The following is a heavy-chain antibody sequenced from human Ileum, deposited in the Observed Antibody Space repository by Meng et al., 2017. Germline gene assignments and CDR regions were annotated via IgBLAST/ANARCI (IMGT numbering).Heavy chain of an antibody. V-gene: IGHV3-21*01. CDR3: ARDFSGSYYTNYFDY. CDR2: ISSSSSYI. J-gene: IGHJ4*02. CDR1: GFSLRSYS. Sequence: EVQLVESGGGLVKPGGAVRRACAASGFSLRSYSVNWVRQAPGKGLEWVSSISSSSSYIFYADSVKGRFTISRDNAKNSVYLQMNSLRAEDTAVYYCARDFSGSYYTNYFDYWGQGTLVTVSS. D-gene: IGHD1-26*01.